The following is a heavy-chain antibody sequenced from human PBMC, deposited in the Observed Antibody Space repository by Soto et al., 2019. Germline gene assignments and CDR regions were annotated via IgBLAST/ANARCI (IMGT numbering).Heavy chain of an antibody. CDR2: ISAYTGHT. Sequence: GASVKVSCKASGYTFTSYGISWVRQAPGQGLEWMGWISAYTGHTNYAQNLQGRVTMTTDTSTSTVYMELRSLRSDDTAVYYCASDLQVDFWSGYLFEYWGQGAVVTVSS. J-gene: IGHJ4*02. D-gene: IGHD3-3*01. CDR1: GYTFTSYG. V-gene: IGHV1-18*01. CDR3: ASDLQVDFWSGYLFEY.